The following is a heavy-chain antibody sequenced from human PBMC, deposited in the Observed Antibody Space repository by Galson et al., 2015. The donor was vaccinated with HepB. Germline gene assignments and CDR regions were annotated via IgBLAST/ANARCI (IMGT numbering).Heavy chain of an antibody. D-gene: IGHD4-23*01. J-gene: IGHJ5*02. CDR2: INPSGGST. V-gene: IGHV1-46*01. Sequence: SVKVSCKASGYTFTSYYMHWVRQAPGQGLEWMGIINPSGGSTSYAQKFQGRVTMTRDTSTSTVYMELSSLRSEDTAVYYCANEGAGGNSRKNWFDPWGQGSLVNVSS. CDR1: GYTFTSYY. CDR3: ANEGAGGNSRKNWFDP.